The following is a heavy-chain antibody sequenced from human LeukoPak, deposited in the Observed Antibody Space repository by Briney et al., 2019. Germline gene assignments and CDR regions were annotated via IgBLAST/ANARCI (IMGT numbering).Heavy chain of an antibody. CDR2: INHSGST. V-gene: IGHV4-34*01. J-gene: IGHJ5*02. D-gene: IGHD2-2*01. Sequence: SETLSLTCAVYGGSFSGYYWSWIRQPPGKGLEWIGEINHSGSTNYNPSLKSRVTISVDTSKNQFSLKLSSVTAADTAVYYCARGRRYCSSTSCYGIGWFDPWGQGTLVTVSS. CDR3: ARGRRYCSSTSCYGIGWFDP. CDR1: GGSFSGYY.